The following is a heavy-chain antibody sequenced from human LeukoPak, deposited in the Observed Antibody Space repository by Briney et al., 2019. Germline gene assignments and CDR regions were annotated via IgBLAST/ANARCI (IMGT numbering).Heavy chain of an antibody. CDR1: GDSISSDY. CDR3: ASKGSGWYGGLDY. J-gene: IGHJ4*02. D-gene: IGHD6-19*01. V-gene: IGHV4-59*12. Sequence: SETLSLTCAVSGDSISSDYWSWVRQPPGKGLEWIGYIYYTGSTNYNPSLKSRVTISVDTSKNQFSLKLSSVTAADTAVYYCASKGSGWYGGLDYWGQGTLVTVSS. CDR2: IYYTGST.